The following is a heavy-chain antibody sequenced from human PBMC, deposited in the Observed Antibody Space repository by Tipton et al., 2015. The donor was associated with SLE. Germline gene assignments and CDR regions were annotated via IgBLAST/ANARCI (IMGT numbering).Heavy chain of an antibody. CDR3: GRDSSGYYYLDY. CDR1: GFTFSSYE. V-gene: IGHV3-48*03. CDR2: ISSSGSTI. Sequence: SLRLFCAASGFTFSSYEMNWVRQAPGKGLEWVSYISSSGSTIFYADSVKGRFTISRDNAKNSLYLQMNSLRAEDTAVYYCGRDSSGYYYLDYWGQGTLVTVSS. D-gene: IGHD3-22*01. J-gene: IGHJ4*02.